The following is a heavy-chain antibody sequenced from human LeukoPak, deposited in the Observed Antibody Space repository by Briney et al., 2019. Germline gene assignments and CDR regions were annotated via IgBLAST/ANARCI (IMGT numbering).Heavy chain of an antibody. V-gene: IGHV3-23*01. CDR3: AARPRMPPRFDN. CDR1: GFTFSSYP. J-gene: IGHJ4*02. CDR2: ISNGGGSA. D-gene: IGHD2-2*01. Sequence: GGSLRLSCAGSGFTFSSYPMSWVRQAPGKGLQWVSAISNGGGSAYYADSVKGRFTISRDNSKSTLYPQMNSLRAEDTAIYYCAARPRMPPRFDNWGQGTLVTVSS.